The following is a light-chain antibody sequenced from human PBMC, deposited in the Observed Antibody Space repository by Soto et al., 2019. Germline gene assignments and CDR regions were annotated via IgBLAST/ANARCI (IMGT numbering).Light chain of an antibody. CDR2: GNT. CDR3: GAWDDSLNGYV. Sequence: QSVLTQPPSASGTPGQRVTISCSGGSSNIGTNTVNWYQHLPGTAPKLLISGNTQRPSGVPDRFSGSKSGTSASLAISGLQSEDEADYYCGAWDDSLNGYVFGTGTQLTVL. J-gene: IGLJ1*01. CDR1: SSNIGTNT. V-gene: IGLV1-44*01.